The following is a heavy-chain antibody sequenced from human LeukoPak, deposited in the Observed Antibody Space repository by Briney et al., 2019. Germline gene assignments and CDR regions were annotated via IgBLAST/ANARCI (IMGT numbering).Heavy chain of an antibody. CDR3: ARKARGRREYQLLRGWFDP. CDR1: GGSISSSTYL. D-gene: IGHD2-2*01. V-gene: IGHV4-39*01. CDR2: IYYSGST. J-gene: IGHJ5*02. Sequence: PSETLSLTCTVPGGSISSSTYLWGWIRQPPGKGLEWIGSIYYSGSTYYNPSLKSRVTISVDTSKNQFSLKLRSVTAADTAVYYCARKARGRREYQLLRGWFDPWGQGTLVTVSS.